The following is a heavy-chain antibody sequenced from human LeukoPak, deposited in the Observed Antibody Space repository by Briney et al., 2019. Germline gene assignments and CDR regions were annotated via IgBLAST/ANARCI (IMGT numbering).Heavy chain of an antibody. CDR1: WGSISSGGYS. Sequence: PSQTLSLTCTDSWGSISSGGYSWSWIRQPPGKGLEWIGNIHHSGGTYYNPSLKSRLTISVDRSKNQFSLTLNSVTAADTAAYFCARDLPLAAAAKDVFDLWGQGTLVTVSS. CDR2: IHHSGGT. J-gene: IGHJ3*01. CDR3: ARDLPLAAAAKDVFDL. D-gene: IGHD6-13*01. V-gene: IGHV4-30-2*01.